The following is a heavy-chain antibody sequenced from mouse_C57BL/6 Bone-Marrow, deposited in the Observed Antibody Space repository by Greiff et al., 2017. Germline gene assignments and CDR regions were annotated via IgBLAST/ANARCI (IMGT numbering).Heavy chain of an antibody. Sequence: VQLQQSGAELVMPGASVKLSCKASGYTFTSSWMHWVKQRPGQGLEWIGEIDPSDSYTNYNQKFKGKSTLTVDKSSITAYMQLSSLTSEDSAVYYCARSSTSIVDWGHGTTPPVSS. V-gene: IGHV1-69*01. J-gene: IGHJ2*01. CDR1: GYTFTSSW. D-gene: IGHD1-1*01. CDR3: ARSSTSIVD. CDR2: IDPSDSYT.